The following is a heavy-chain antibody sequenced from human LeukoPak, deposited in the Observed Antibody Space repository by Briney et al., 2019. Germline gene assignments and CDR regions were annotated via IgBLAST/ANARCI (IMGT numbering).Heavy chain of an antibody. CDR1: GGSISSNNW. Sequence: SETLSLTCAVSGGSISSNNWWSWVRQPPGRGLEWIGEIYHSGSTNYKPSLKSRVTVSVDKSKNQFSLKLSSVTAADTAVYYCTASLLGYGMDVWGQGTTVTVSS. CDR3: TASLLGYGMDV. D-gene: IGHD3-16*01. J-gene: IGHJ6*02. V-gene: IGHV4-4*02. CDR2: IYHSGST.